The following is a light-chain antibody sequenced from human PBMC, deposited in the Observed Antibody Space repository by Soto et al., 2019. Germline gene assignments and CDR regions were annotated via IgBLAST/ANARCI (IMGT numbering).Light chain of an antibody. CDR2: GAS. CDR1: QRVGPY. V-gene: IGKV3-15*01. Sequence: EIVMTQSPATLSVSPGESATLSCRASQRVGPYLAWYQPKPGQAPRLLIFGASTRATGIPARFSGGGSGSEFTLTISGLQAEDCEVYSCQQYNSRPLVTFGGGTKVEIK. CDR3: QQYNSRPLVT. J-gene: IGKJ4*01.